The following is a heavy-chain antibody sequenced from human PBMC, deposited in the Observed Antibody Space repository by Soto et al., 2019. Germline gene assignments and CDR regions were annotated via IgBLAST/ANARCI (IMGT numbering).Heavy chain of an antibody. J-gene: IGHJ5*01. CDR2: IWYDGSNK. D-gene: IGHD3-9*01. CDR1: GFTFSSYG. V-gene: IGHV3-33*01. Sequence: GGSLRLSCAGSGFTFSSYGMHWVRQAPGKGLEWVAVIWYDGSNKYYADSVKGRFTISRDNSKNTLYLQMNSLRAEDTAVYYCARVWTGWLGASWGQEPGSPSPQ. CDR3: ARVWTGWLGAS.